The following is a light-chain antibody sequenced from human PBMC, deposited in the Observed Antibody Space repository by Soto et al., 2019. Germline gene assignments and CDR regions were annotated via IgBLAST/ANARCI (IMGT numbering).Light chain of an antibody. J-gene: IGKJ5*01. V-gene: IGKV2-28*01. CDR1: QSLLQSNGYNY. CDR2: LGS. CDR3: MQSLQIPPT. Sequence: DIVMTQSPLSLPVTPGEPASISCRSSQSLLQSNGYNYLDWYLQKPEQSPQLLIYLGSDRASGVPDRFSGSGSGTDFTLKISRVEAEDAGVYYCMQSLQIPPTFGQGTRLEIK.